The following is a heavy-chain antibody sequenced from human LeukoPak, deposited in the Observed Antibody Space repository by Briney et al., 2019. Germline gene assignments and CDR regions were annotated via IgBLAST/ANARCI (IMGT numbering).Heavy chain of an antibody. CDR3: ARERLELLWFGEGYYMDV. J-gene: IGHJ6*03. D-gene: IGHD3-10*01. CDR2: IDWDDDK. V-gene: IGHV2-70*11. CDR1: GFSLSTSGMC. Sequence: ESGPTLVNPTQTLTLTCTFSGFSLSTSGMCVSWIRQPPGKALEWLARIDWDDDKYYSTSLKTRLTISKDTSKNQVVLTMTNMDPVDTATYYCARERLELLWFGEGYYMDVWGKGTTVTISS.